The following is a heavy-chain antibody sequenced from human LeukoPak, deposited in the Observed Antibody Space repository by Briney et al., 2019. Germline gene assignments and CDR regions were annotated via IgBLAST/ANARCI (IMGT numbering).Heavy chain of an antibody. CDR1: GDSFSGHY. V-gene: IGHV4-34*01. Sequence: SETLSLTCAVYGDSFSGHYWSWIRQPPGKGLEWIGEITDGGRTSYSPSLKSRATISVVPSQRQFSLELGSVTAADTAIYYCVRRSRVAMLNALDLISDFWGQGTLVTVSS. CDR3: VRRSRVAMLNALDLISDF. D-gene: IGHD2-8*01. CDR2: ITDGGRT. J-gene: IGHJ4*02.